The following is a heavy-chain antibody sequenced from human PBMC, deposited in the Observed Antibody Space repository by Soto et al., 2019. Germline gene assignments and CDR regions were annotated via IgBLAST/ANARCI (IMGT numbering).Heavy chain of an antibody. CDR3: ARGPYYDFWSGYYNYYYGMDV. D-gene: IGHD3-3*01. Sequence: PSETLSLTCAVYGGPFSGYYWSWIRQPPGKGLEWIGEINHSGSTNYNPSLKSRVTISVDTSKNQFSLKLSSVTAADTAVYYCARGPYYDFWSGYYNYYYGMDVWGQGTTVTVSS. CDR1: GGPFSGYY. CDR2: INHSGST. V-gene: IGHV4-34*01. J-gene: IGHJ6*02.